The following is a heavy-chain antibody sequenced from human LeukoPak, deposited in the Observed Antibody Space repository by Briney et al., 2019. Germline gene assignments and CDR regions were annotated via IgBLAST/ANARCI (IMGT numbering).Heavy chain of an antibody. CDR1: DYSISSGYF. Sequence: SETLSLTYTVTDYSISSGYFWGWIRQPPGTGLEWIGMIFHGGNTYYNPSLESRVTLSKDTSKNQFSLRLTSMTAADTAIYYCARLSVAYDPYYFDFWGQGTLVAVSS. J-gene: IGHJ4*02. CDR2: IFHGGNT. D-gene: IGHD5-12*01. V-gene: IGHV4-38-2*02. CDR3: ARLSVAYDPYYFDF.